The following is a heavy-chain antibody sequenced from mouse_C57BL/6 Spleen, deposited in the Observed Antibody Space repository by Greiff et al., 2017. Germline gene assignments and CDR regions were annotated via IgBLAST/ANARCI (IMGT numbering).Heavy chain of an antibody. D-gene: IGHD4-1*01. CDR2: IWSGGST. Sequence: VKLMESGPGLVQPSQSLSITCTVSGFSLTSYGVHWVRQPPGKGLEWLGVIWSGGSTDYNAAFISRLSISKDNSKSQVFFKMNSLQADDTAIYYCAKNQPNWDYYAMDYWGQGTSVTVSS. J-gene: IGHJ4*01. CDR1: GFSLTSYG. V-gene: IGHV2-4*01. CDR3: AKNQPNWDYYAMDY.